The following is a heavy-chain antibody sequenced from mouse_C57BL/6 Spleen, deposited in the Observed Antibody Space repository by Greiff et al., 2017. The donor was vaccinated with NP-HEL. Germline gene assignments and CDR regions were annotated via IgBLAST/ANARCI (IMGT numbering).Heavy chain of an antibody. J-gene: IGHJ4*01. Sequence: QVQLQQPGAELVMPGASVKLSCKASGYTFTSYWMHWVKQRPGQGLEWIGEIDPSDSYTNYNQKFKGKSPLTVDKSSSTAYMQLSSLTSEDSAVYYCARGDYGSKDYYAMDYWGQGTSVTVSS. CDR2: IDPSDSYT. CDR3: ARGDYGSKDYYAMDY. V-gene: IGHV1-69*01. D-gene: IGHD1-1*01. CDR1: GYTFTSYW.